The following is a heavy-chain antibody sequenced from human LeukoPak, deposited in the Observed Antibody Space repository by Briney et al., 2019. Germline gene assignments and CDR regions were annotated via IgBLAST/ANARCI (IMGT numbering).Heavy chain of an antibody. CDR1: GYTFTGYY. J-gene: IGHJ4*02. CDR2: INPNSGGT. D-gene: IGHD5-24*01. V-gene: IGHV1-2*02. Sequence: ASVKVSCKASGYTFTGYYIHWVRQAPGQGLEWMGWINPNSGGTNYAQKFLGRVTMTRDTSISTAYMEVSRLNSDDTAVYYCARDIRDAYNIGRDCWGQGTLVTVSS. CDR3: ARDIRDAYNIGRDC.